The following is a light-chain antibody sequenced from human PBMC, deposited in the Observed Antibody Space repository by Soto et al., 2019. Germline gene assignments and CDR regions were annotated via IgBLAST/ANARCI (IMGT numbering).Light chain of an antibody. CDR3: QQYKSWPPIT. CDR2: GAS. Sequence: EIVMTQSPATLSVSPGERATLSCRASQSVSSDLAWYHQKPGQAPSLLIYGASTRATGVPDRFSGTGSGTEFTLTISSLKSEDYAVYYCQQYKSWPPITFGRGTRLEIK. CDR1: QSVSSD. J-gene: IGKJ5*01. V-gene: IGKV3-15*01.